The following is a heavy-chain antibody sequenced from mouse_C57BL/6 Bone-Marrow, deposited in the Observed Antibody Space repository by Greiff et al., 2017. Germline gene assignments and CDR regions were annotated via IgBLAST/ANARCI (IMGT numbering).Heavy chain of an antibody. CDR2: ISSGSSTI. Sequence: EVHLVESGGGLVKPGGSLKLSCAASGFTFSDYGMHWVRQAPEKGLEWVAYISSGSSTIYYADTVKGRFTISRDNAKNTLFLQMTSLRSEDTAMYYCARQYYGSRFYAMDYRGQGTSVTVSS. CDR3: ARQYYGSRFYAMDY. D-gene: IGHD1-1*01. J-gene: IGHJ4*01. V-gene: IGHV5-17*01. CDR1: GFTFSDYG.